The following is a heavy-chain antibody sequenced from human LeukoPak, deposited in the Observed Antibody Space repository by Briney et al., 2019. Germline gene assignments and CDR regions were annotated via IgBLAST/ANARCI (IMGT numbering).Heavy chain of an antibody. V-gene: IGHV4-59*01. CDR3: ARERDENYDILTGYYIPDAFDI. J-gene: IGHJ3*02. CDR1: GGSISSYY. D-gene: IGHD3-9*01. CDR2: IYYCGST. Sequence: SETLSLTCTVSGGSISSYYWSWIRQPPGKGLEWIGDIYYCGSTNYNPSLKSRVTISVDTSKNQFSLKLSSVTAADTAVYYCARERDENYDILTGYYIPDAFDIWGQGTMVTVSS.